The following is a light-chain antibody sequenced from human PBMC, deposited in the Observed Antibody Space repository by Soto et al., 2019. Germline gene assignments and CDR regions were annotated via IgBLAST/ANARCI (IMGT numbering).Light chain of an antibody. CDR2: DVS. CDR1: SSDVGGYNY. CDR3: SSYTISSTLV. Sequence: ALTQPASVSGSPGQSITISCTGTSSDVGGYNYVSWYQHHPGKAPKVMIYDVSNRPSGVSNRFSGSKSGNTASLTISGLQAEDEADYYCSSYTISSTLVFGGGTKVTVL. J-gene: IGLJ2*01. V-gene: IGLV2-14*03.